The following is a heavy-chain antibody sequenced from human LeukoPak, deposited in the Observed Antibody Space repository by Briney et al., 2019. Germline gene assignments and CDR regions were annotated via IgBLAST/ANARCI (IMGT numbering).Heavy chain of an antibody. V-gene: IGHV3-21*01. Sequence: GGSLRLSCAAAGFTFRSYSMNWVRQAPGKGLEWVSSISTTSGHIYYADSLKGRFTISRDNARNSLSLQVNGLRADDTGIYYCARGSMIAQRLDAFDIWGRGTEVTVSS. CDR3: ARGSMIAQRLDAFDI. CDR1: GFTFRSYS. D-gene: IGHD2-21*01. CDR2: ISTTSGHI. J-gene: IGHJ3*02.